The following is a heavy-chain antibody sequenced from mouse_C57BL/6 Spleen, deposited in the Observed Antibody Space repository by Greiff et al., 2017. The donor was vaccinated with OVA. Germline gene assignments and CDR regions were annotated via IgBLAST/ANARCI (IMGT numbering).Heavy chain of an antibody. Sequence: QVQLQQSGAELVRPGASVTLSCKASGYTFTDYEMHWVKQTPVHGLEWIGAIDPETGGTAYNQKFKGKAILTADKSSSTAYMELRSLTSEDSAVYYCTHGSSHYYAMDYWGQGTSVTVSA. CDR2: IDPETGGT. V-gene: IGHV1-15*01. J-gene: IGHJ4*01. CDR3: THGSSHYYAMDY. CDR1: GYTFTDYE. D-gene: IGHD1-1*01.